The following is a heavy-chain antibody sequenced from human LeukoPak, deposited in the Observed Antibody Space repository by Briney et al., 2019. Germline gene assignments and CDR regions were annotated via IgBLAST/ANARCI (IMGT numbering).Heavy chain of an antibody. CDR3: ARDIWFGEFHSTMDV. CDR1: GYTFTSYY. J-gene: IGHJ6*03. D-gene: IGHD3-10*01. Sequence: ASVKVSCKASGYTFTSYYMHWVRQAPGQGLEWMGIINPSGGSTSYAQKFQGRVTMTRDMSTSTVYMELSSLRSDDTAVYYCARDIWFGEFHSTMDVWGKGTTVTISS. V-gene: IGHV1-46*01. CDR2: INPSGGST.